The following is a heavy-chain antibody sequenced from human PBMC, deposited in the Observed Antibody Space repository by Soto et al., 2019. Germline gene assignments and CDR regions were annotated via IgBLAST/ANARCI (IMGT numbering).Heavy chain of an antibody. V-gene: IGHV3-30-3*01. CDR3: ARGVLPRREYYYGMDV. D-gene: IGHD1-26*01. CDR1: GFSFSSYA. Sequence: QVQLVESGGGVVQPGRSLRLSCAASGFSFSSYAMHCVRQAPGKGLEWVVVISYDGSNKYYADSVKGRFTISRDNSKNTLYLQMNSLRTEDTAVYYCARGVLPRREYYYGMDVWGQGTTVTVSS. CDR2: ISYDGSNK. J-gene: IGHJ6*02.